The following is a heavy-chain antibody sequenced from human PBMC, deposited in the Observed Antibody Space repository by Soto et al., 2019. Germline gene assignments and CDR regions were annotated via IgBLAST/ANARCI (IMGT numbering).Heavy chain of an antibody. CDR3: ARGSLRFLEWLSR. D-gene: IGHD3-3*01. J-gene: IGHJ4*02. V-gene: IGHV3-33*01. CDR1: GFTFSSYG. Sequence: QVQLVESGGGVVQPGRSLRLSCAASGFTFSSYGMHWVRQAPGKGLEWVAVIWYDGSNKYYADPVKGRFTISRDNSKNTLYLQMNSLRAEDTAVYYCARGSLRFLEWLSRWGQGTLVTVSS. CDR2: IWYDGSNK.